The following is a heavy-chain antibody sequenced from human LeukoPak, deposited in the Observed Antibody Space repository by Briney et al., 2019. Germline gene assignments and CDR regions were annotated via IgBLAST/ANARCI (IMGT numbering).Heavy chain of an antibody. CDR1: GFTFANCA. J-gene: IGHJ4*02. Sequence: GGSLRLSCAASGFTFANCAMSWVRQAPGKGLEWVSTVSYSGANTYYAGSVKGRFTISRDTSENTLYLQMNSLRAEDTAIYYCAKDGGRYSYVNYYFQYWGQGTLVTVSS. CDR3: AKDGGRYSYVNYYFQY. D-gene: IGHD5-18*01. CDR2: VSYSGANT. V-gene: IGHV3-23*01.